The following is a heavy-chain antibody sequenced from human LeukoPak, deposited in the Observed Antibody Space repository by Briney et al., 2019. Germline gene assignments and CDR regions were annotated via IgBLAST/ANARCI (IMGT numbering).Heavy chain of an antibody. CDR3: AREREDNWNDEGFDY. CDR1: GFTFSSSE. CDR2: INSGSTI. V-gene: IGHV3-48*03. J-gene: IGHJ4*02. Sequence: GGSLRLSCAASGFTFSSSEMNWVRQAPGKGLEWISYINSGSTIYYADSVKGRFTISRDNAKNSLYLQMNSLRAEDTAVYYCAREREDNWNDEGFDYWGQGTLVTVSS. D-gene: IGHD1-20*01.